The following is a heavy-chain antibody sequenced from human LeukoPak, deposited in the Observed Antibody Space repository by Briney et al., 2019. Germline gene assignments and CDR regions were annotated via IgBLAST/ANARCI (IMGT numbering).Heavy chain of an antibody. V-gene: IGHV3-23*01. Sequence: GGSLRLSCAASGFPFSNNVMTWVRQAPGRGLDWLSAISGGGGDTYYADSVKGRSTISRDNSKNILYLQMSSLTAEDTAVYYCAKTFPYGTTWFGFCDYWGQGALVTVSS. D-gene: IGHD3-10*01. CDR2: ISGGGGDT. CDR1: GFPFSNNV. CDR3: AKTFPYGTTWFGFCDY. J-gene: IGHJ4*02.